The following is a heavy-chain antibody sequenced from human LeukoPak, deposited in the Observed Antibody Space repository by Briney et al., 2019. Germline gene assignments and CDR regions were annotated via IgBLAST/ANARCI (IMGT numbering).Heavy chain of an antibody. J-gene: IGHJ3*02. CDR2: IYYSGST. CDR3: ARGTETAAAFDI. Sequence: SETLSLTYTVSGGSISSYYWSWIRQPPGKGLEWIGYIYYSGSTNYNPSLKSRVTISVDTSKNQFSLKLSSVTAADTAVYYCARGTETAAAFDIWGQGTMVTVSS. CDR1: GGSISSYY. D-gene: IGHD6-13*01. V-gene: IGHV4-59*01.